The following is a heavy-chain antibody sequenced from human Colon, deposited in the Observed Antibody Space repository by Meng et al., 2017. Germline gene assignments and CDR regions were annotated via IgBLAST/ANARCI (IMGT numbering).Heavy chain of an antibody. CDR2: IYLSGSP. CDR3: ARHGGWHFDY. D-gene: IGHD6-19*01. V-gene: IGHV4-4*03. CDR1: GGSISSSNY. J-gene: IGHJ4*02. Sequence: QVALRGPGPGLWGPPATLSLTSAVPGGSISSSNYWSWVRQPPGKGLEWIGQIYLSGSPSYNPSLESRVTISVDKSKNQLSLRLTSVTAADTAIYYCARHGGWHFDYWGQGTLVTVSS.